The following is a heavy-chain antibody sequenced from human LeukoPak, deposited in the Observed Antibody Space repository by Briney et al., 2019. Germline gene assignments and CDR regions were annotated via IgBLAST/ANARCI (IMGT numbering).Heavy chain of an antibody. V-gene: IGHV3-11*04. CDR1: GFTFSDYY. Sequence: GGSLRLFCAASGFTFSDYYMSWIRQAPGKGLEWVSYISSSGSTIYYADSLKGRFTISRDNAKNSLYLQMNSLRAEDTAVYYCARGYYNFWSGYRAEYYFDYWGQGTLVTVSS. CDR2: ISSSGSTI. CDR3: ARGYYNFWSGYRAEYYFDY. J-gene: IGHJ4*02. D-gene: IGHD3-3*01.